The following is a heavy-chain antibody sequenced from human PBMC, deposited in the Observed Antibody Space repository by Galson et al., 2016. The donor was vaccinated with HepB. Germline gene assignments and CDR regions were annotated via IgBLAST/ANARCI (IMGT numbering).Heavy chain of an antibody. D-gene: IGHD2-21*01. J-gene: IGHJ4*02. CDR2: IYPGDSDT. CDR1: GYSFTSYW. V-gene: IGHV5-51*01. Sequence: QSGAEVKKPGESLKISCKGSGYSFTSYWIGWVRQMPGKGLEWMGIIYPGDSDTRYSPSFQGQVTIPVHKSISAPYQHWSSLPASDTAIYYCARLCAGNCYRTLDYWGQGTLVTVSS. CDR3: ARLCAGNCYRTLDY.